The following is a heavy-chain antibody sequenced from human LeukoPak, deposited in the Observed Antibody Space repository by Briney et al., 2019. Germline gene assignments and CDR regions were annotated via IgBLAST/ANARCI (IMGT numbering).Heavy chain of an antibody. J-gene: IGHJ4*02. CDR3: ARQSGYTNHYFDY. D-gene: IGHD3-3*01. Sequence: PSETLSLTCTVSGGSISSDSYYWSWIRQPAGKGLEWIGRIYTSGSTNYNPSLKSRVTISLDTSKNQFSLKLSSVTAADTAVYYCARQSGYTNHYFDYWGQGTLVTVSS. V-gene: IGHV4-61*02. CDR1: GGSISSDSYY. CDR2: IYTSGST.